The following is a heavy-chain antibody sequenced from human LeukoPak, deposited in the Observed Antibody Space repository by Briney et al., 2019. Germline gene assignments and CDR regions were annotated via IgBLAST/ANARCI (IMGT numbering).Heavy chain of an antibody. Sequence: GGSLRLSCAASGFTFSGYSINWVRQAPGKGLEWVSCISSSSSSIDYADSVKGRFTTSRDNAKNSLYLQMNSLRAEDTAVYYCARAGIAAAGKLDWGQGTLVTVSS. CDR1: GFTFSGYS. J-gene: IGHJ4*02. CDR2: ISSSSSSI. D-gene: IGHD6-13*01. V-gene: IGHV3-21*01. CDR3: ARAGIAAAGKLD.